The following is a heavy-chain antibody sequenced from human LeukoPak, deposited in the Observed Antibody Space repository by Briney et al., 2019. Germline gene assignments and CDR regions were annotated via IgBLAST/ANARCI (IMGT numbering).Heavy chain of an antibody. CDR3: ARVLWFGIGYYYMDV. CDR1: GFSFDTYT. J-gene: IGHJ6*03. V-gene: IGHV3-48*01. Sequence: GGSLRLSCAASGFSFDTYTMNWVRQAPGKGLEWVSYISSSSHDINYADSVKGRFTISRDNARNALYMQMNSLRAEDTAVYYCARVLWFGIGYYYMDVWGTGTTVTVSS. D-gene: IGHD3-10*01. CDR2: ISSSSHDI.